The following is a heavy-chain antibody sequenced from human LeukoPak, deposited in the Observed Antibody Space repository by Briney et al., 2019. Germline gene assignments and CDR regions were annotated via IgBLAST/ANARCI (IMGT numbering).Heavy chain of an antibody. V-gene: IGHV1-46*01. CDR1: GYTFTDYY. CDR2: INPNSGTT. D-gene: IGHD3-22*01. Sequence: ASVKVSCKASGYTFTDYYMHWVRQAPGQGLEWVGIINPNSGTTSYAQKFQGRVTMTRDTSTTTVYMELSSLTSEDTAVYYCARVGNTYYYDSSGSNGFDIWGQGTLATVSS. J-gene: IGHJ3*02. CDR3: ARVGNTYYYDSSGSNGFDI.